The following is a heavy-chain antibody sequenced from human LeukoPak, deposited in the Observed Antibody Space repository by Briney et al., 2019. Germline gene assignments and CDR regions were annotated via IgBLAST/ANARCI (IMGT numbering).Heavy chain of an antibody. CDR2: IKSKTDGGTT. CDR3: TTDPAYCGGDCYSDVGAKAFDI. D-gene: IGHD2-21*01. Sequence: GGSLRLSCAASGFTFSNAWMSWVRQAPGKGLEWVGRIKSKTDGGTTDYAAPVKGRFTISTDASKNTLYLQMNSLKTEDTALYYCTTDPAYCGGDCYSDVGAKAFDIWGEGTMLTVSS. CDR1: GFTFSNAW. J-gene: IGHJ3*02. V-gene: IGHV3-15*01.